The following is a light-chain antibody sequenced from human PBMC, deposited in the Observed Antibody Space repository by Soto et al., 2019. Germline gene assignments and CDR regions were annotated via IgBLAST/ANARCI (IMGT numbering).Light chain of an antibody. Sequence: EIVLTQSPATLSLSPGERATLSCRASQSVSSYLAWYQQKPGQTPRLLIYDASNRATGIPARFSGSGSATDFTLTISSLEPEDFAVYYCQQRSNWPLTFGGGTKVEIE. CDR2: DAS. CDR3: QQRSNWPLT. CDR1: QSVSSY. J-gene: IGKJ4*01. V-gene: IGKV3-11*01.